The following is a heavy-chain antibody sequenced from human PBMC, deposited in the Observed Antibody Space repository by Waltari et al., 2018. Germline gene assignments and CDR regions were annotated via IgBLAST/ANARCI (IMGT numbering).Heavy chain of an antibody. V-gene: IGHV4-34*01. CDR3: ARQPRRITIFGVVPTGYFDY. CDR1: GGSFSGYY. Sequence: QVQLQQWGAGLLKPSETLSLTCAVYGGSFSGYYWSWIRQPPGQGLEWIGEINHSGSTNYNPSLKSRVTISVDTSKNQFSLKLSSVTAADTAVYYCARQPRRITIFGVVPTGYFDYWGQGTLVTVSS. D-gene: IGHD3-3*01. CDR2: INHSGST. J-gene: IGHJ4*02.